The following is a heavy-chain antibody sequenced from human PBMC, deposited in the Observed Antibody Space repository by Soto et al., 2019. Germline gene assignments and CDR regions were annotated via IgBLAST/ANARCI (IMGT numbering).Heavy chain of an antibody. CDR2: INHSGST. V-gene: IGHV4-34*01. CDR3: ARMVGISSGYDLYYYYGMDV. CDR1: GGSFSGYY. D-gene: IGHD5-12*01. J-gene: IGHJ6*02. Sequence: KTSETLSLTCAVYGGSFSGYYWGWIRQPPGKXLEWIGEINHSGSTNYNPSLKSRVTISVDTSKNQFSLKLSSVTAADTAVYYCARMVGISSGYDLYYYYGMDVWGQGTTVTAP.